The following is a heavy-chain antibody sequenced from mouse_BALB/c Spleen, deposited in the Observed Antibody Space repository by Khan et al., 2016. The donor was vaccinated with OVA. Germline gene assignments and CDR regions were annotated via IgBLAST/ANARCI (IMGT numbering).Heavy chain of an antibody. Sequence: QVQLKQSGAELVRPGSSVKISCKASGYAFSNYLMNWVKQGPGQGLEWIGQIYPGDGNTNYNGKFKDKATLTADNSSTTAYMQLSSLTSEGTAVYCCARSGYDYVAYWGQGTLVTGTA. J-gene: IGHJ3*01. D-gene: IGHD2-14*01. CDR3: ARSGYDYVAY. CDR1: GYAFSNYL. V-gene: IGHV1-80*01. CDR2: IYPGDGNT.